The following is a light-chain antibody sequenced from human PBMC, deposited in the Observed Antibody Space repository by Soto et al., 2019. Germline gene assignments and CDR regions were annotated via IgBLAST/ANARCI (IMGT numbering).Light chain of an antibody. CDR3: QQSYSNPRT. V-gene: IGKV1-39*01. Sequence: DIQMTQSPSSLSASVGDRVTITCRASQYISSYLNWYQQKPGKAPELLIYDASSLQGGVPSRFSGSGSATDFTLTISSLQPEDFATYYCQQSYSNPRTFGQGTKVEIK. J-gene: IGKJ1*01. CDR2: DAS. CDR1: QYISSY.